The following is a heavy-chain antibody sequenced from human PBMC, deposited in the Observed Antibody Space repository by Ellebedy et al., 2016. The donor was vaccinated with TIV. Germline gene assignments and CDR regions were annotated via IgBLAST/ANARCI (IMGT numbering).Heavy chain of an antibody. J-gene: IGHJ2*01. CDR3: ARRYFDL. V-gene: IGHV3-7*01. CDR1: GFTFSSYA. CDR2: IKQDGSEK. Sequence: GESLKISCAASGFTFSSYAMSWVRQAPGKGLEWVANIKQDGSEKHYVDSVKGRFTISRDNAKNSLYLQMNDLRAEDTAVYYCARRYFDLWGRGTLVTVSS.